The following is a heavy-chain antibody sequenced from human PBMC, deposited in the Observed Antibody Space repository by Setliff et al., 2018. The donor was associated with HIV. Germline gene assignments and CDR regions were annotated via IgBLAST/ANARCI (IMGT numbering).Heavy chain of an antibody. CDR3: ARDPGRYNGMDV. CDR1: GFTVSNDY. CDR2: IHSGGST. D-gene: IGHD1-20*01. J-gene: IGHJ6*02. V-gene: IGHV3-66*01. Sequence: PGGSLRLSCAASGFTVSNDYMSWVRQAPGRGLEWVSVIHSGGSTYYAVSVKGRFIISRDNSKNTLYLQMNSLRAEDTAVYYCARDPGRYNGMDVWGQGTTVTVSS.